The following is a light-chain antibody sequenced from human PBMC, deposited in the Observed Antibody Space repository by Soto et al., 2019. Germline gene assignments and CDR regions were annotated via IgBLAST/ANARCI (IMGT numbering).Light chain of an antibody. J-gene: IGKJ5*01. CDR2: AAS. CDR3: QQRSNRPIT. Sequence: NQAPSSPSSSSADRPTITCGSSQCISNYLAWYQQKPGKVPKLLIYAASTRQSGIPSRFSGSGSGTHFTLTISSLEPEDIGVYYCQQRSNRPITLGRGRLLEV. V-gene: IGKV1-27*01. CDR1: QCISNY.